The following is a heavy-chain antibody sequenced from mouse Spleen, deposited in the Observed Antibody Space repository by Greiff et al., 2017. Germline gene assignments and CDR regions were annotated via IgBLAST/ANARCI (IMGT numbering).Heavy chain of an antibody. J-gene: IGHJ4*01. CDR1: GFTFSSYA. V-gene: IGHV5-9*04. Sequence: EVKLMESGGGLVKLGGSLKLSCAASGFTFSSYAMSWVRQTPEKRLEWVATISSGGGNTYYPDSVKGRFTISRDNAKNTLYLQMSSLKSEDTAMYYCARNGNELFLMDYWGQGTSVTVSS. CDR3: ARNGNELFLMDY. D-gene: IGHD2-1*01. CDR2: ISSGGGNT.